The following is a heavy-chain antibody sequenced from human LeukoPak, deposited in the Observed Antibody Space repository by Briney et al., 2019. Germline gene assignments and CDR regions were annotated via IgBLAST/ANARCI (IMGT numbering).Heavy chain of an antibody. V-gene: IGHV3-7*01. D-gene: IGHD5-12*01. J-gene: IGHJ4*02. CDR2: IKKDGSER. Sequence: GGSLRLSCAASGFSFSNYWMSWVRQAPGKGLEWVANIKKDGSERYYVDSLKGRFTISRDNAKNSLYLQMNSLRAEDTAEYYCARVEASGYDYGAFDYWGQGSLVTVSS. CDR1: GFSFSNYW. CDR3: ARVEASGYDYGAFDY.